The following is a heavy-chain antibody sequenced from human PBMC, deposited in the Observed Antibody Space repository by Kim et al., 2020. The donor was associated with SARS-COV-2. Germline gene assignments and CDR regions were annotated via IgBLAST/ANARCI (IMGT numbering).Heavy chain of an antibody. CDR2: IKEDGSER. J-gene: IGHJ4*02. D-gene: IGHD1-26*01. CDR1: GFTFSVYW. CDR3: ARESAFSGINW. Sequence: GGSLRLSCAASGFTFSVYWMAWVRQGPVKGLEWVANIKEDGSERSYVDSVKGRFTISRDNAKNLLYLQMNSLRAEDTAVYYCARESAFSGINWWGKGTL. V-gene: IGHV3-7*01.